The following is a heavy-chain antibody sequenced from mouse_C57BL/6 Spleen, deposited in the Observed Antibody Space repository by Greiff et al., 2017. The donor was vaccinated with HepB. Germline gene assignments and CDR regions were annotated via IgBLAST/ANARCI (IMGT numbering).Heavy chain of an antibody. J-gene: IGHJ3*01. CDR2: ISSGGSYT. CDR3: ARHDDYDYDGNAWFAY. CDR1: GFTFSSYG. D-gene: IGHD2-4*01. Sequence: EVQRVESGGDLVKPGGSLKLSCAASGFTFSSYGMSWVRQTPDKRLEWVATISSGGSYTYYPDSVKGRFTISRDNAKNTLYLQMSSLKSEDTAMYYCARHDDYDYDGNAWFAYWGQGTLVTVSA. V-gene: IGHV5-6*01.